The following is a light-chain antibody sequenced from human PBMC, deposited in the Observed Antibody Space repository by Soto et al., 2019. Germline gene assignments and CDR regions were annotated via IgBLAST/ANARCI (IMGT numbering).Light chain of an antibody. CDR1: NNDVGYYNY. CDR2: EVS. V-gene: IGLV2-14*01. J-gene: IGLJ2*01. Sequence: QSALTQPASVSESPGQSITISCTGTNNDVGYYNYVSWYQQHPGKAPQLLIYEVSYRPSGVSNRFSGSKSGNTASLTISGLQAEDEAVYYCISYTTSSTLVFGGGTKVTVL. CDR3: ISYTTSSTLV.